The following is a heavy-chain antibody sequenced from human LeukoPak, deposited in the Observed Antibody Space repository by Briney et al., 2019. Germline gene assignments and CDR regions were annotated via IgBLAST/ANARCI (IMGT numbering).Heavy chain of an antibody. J-gene: IGHJ5*02. D-gene: IGHD4-17*01. Sequence: PGGSLRLSCAASGFTFSSYEMNWVRQAPGKGLEWVSYISSSGSTIYYADSVKGRFTISRDNSKNTLYLQMNSLRAEDTAVYYCAKDLIRYGDYGDHSPKNWFDPWGQGTLVTVSS. CDR3: AKDLIRYGDYGDHSPKNWFDP. CDR2: ISSSGSTI. V-gene: IGHV3-48*03. CDR1: GFTFSSYE.